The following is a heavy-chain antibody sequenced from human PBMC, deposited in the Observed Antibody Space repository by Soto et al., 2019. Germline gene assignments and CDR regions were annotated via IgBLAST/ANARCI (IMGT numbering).Heavy chain of an antibody. D-gene: IGHD2-21*01. J-gene: IGHJ4*02. CDR2: FYYDGRT. CDR1: GASFSDANYY. Sequence: PSETLSLTCIVSGASFSDANYYWVWIRQPPGEGLEWIGSFYYDGRTYYNASLKSRVTISVDTSKNHFPLMLTSVTAADTAVYYCARRSHIVVAQTWGQGTLVTVSS. CDR3: ARRSHIVVAQT. V-gene: IGHV4-39*02.